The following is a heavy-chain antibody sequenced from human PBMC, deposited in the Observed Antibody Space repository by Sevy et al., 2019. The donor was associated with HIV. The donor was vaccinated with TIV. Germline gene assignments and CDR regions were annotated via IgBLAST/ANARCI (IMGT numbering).Heavy chain of an antibody. CDR1: GYSFTTYS. CDR2: ISPHNGDT. Sequence: ASVKVSCKASGYSFTTYSITWLRQAPGQGLEWMEWISPHNGDTNYLQNLQGRVTMITDTSTSAAYMELRGLRSDDTDVYYRAIAYCSGGSCYSLAYWGQGTRVTLYS. D-gene: IGHD2-15*01. V-gene: IGHV1-18*01. CDR3: AIAYCSGGSCYSLAY. J-gene: IGHJ4*02.